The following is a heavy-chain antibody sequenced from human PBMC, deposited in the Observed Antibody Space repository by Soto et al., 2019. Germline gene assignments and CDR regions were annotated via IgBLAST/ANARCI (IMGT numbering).Heavy chain of an antibody. Sequence: PSETLSLTCTVSGASISSYYWSWIRQLPGKGLEWIAYLHYSGSTKYNPSLKSRVTISVDTSKNQFSLKLSSVTAADTAVYYCARVPSPWGQGTLVTVSS. CDR2: LHYSGST. CDR1: GASISSYY. V-gene: IGHV4-59*12. CDR3: ARVPSP. J-gene: IGHJ5*02.